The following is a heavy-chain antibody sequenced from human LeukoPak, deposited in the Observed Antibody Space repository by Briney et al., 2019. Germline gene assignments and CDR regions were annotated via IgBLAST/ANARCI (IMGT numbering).Heavy chain of an antibody. J-gene: IGHJ6*03. CDR1: GFTFSSYD. V-gene: IGHV3-13*01. CDR3: ARGGPLSSSWYMDV. Sequence: GGSLRLSCAASGFTFSSYDMHWVRQGTGKGLEWVSAIGTAGDTYYPGSVKGRFTISRENAKNSLYLQMNSLRAGDTAVYYCARGGPLSSSWYMDVWGKGTTVTVSS. D-gene: IGHD6-13*01. CDR2: IGTAGDT.